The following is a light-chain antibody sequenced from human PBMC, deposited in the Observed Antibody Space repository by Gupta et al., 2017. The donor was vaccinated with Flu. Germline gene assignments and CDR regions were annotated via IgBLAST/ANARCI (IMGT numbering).Light chain of an antibody. J-gene: IGLJ3*02. CDR1: SSYVGAYNY. Sequence: SSYVGAYNYVSWYQHHPGKAPILLSYEVSNRPSVVFNRFSGSKSGNTSSLTISGLQAEDEADYYCTSYTISGILEFSGGTKVTVL. CDR2: EVS. V-gene: IGLV2-14*01. CDR3: TSYTISGILE.